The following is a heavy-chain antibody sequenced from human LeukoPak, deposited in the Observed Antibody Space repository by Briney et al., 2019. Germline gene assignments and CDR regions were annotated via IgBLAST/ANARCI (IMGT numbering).Heavy chain of an antibody. D-gene: IGHD1-26*01. CDR3: ARKNPRTNIVGAVPRYWFDP. CDR1: GGSFSGYY. J-gene: IGHJ5*02. Sequence: SETLSLTCAVYGGSFSGYYWSWIRQPPGKGLEWIGEINHSGSTNYNPPLKSRVTISVDTSKNQFSLKLTSVTAADTAVYYCARKNPRTNIVGAVPRYWFDPWGQGALVTVSS. CDR2: INHSGST. V-gene: IGHV4-34*01.